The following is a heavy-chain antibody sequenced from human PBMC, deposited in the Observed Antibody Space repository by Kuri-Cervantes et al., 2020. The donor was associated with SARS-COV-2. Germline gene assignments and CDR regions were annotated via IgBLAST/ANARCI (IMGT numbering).Heavy chain of an antibody. Sequence: GGSLRLSCAASGFTFSDYYMNWVRQAPGKGLEWVSYITTSASTVYYADSVKGRFTISRDNAKNSVYLQMNNLRSEDTAVYYCARDPKTEYDFWSGLFNYYYYGMDVWGQGTTVTVSS. CDR2: ITTSASTV. CDR3: ARDPKTEYDFWSGLFNYYYYGMDV. D-gene: IGHD3-3*01. CDR1: GFTFSDYY. J-gene: IGHJ6*02. V-gene: IGHV3-11*01.